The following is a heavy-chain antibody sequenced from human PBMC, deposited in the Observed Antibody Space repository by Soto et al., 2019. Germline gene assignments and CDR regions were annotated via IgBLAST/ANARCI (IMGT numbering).Heavy chain of an antibody. CDR2: IYHSGST. CDR1: GYSISSGYY. J-gene: IGHJ5*02. CDR3: ARDLYYDILTGLNWFDP. V-gene: IGHV4-38-2*02. Sequence: TSETLSLTCAVSGYSISSGYYWGWIRQPPGKGLEWIGSIYHSGSTYYNPSLKSRVTISVDTSKNQFSLKLSSVTAADTAVYYCARDLYYDILTGLNWFDPRGQGTQVTVSS. D-gene: IGHD3-9*01.